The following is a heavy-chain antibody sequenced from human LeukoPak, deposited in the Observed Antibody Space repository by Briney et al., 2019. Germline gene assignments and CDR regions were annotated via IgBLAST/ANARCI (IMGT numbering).Heavy chain of an antibody. CDR1: GFTFSSYA. CDR3: ARDPRRFSDKSNWFDP. CDR2: ISYDGSNK. Sequence: PGESLRLSCAASGFTFSSYAMHWVRQAPGKGLEWVAVISYDGSNKYYADSVKGRFTISRDNSKNTLYLQMNSLRAEDTAVYYCARDPRRFSDKSNWFDPWGQGTLVTVSS. D-gene: IGHD1-26*01. V-gene: IGHV3-30-3*01. J-gene: IGHJ5*02.